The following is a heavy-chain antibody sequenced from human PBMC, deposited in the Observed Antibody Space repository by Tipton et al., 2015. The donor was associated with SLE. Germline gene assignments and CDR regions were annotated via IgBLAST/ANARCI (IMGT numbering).Heavy chain of an antibody. CDR1: GDSMNNYY. CDR2: IYKTGIT. Sequence: TLSLTCSVSGDSMNNYYWSWSRQPAGMPLEWIGRIYKTGITNYNPSLKGRLSMSVDTSKAHFSLNLNSVTAADTAIYYCAREKENTGWFWLNAFDAWGRGTLVTVST. V-gene: IGHV4-4*07. CDR3: AREKENTGWFWLNAFDA. J-gene: IGHJ3*01. D-gene: IGHD6-19*01.